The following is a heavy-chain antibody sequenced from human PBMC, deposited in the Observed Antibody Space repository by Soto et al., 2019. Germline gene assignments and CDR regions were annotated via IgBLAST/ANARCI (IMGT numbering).Heavy chain of an antibody. CDR2: ITSSGSST. D-gene: IGHD5-12*01. CDR1: GFIFSDYA. J-gene: IGHJ4*02. CDR3: AKGVEGYVVSSFDS. Sequence: EVQLLESGGGGVQPGGSLRLSCAASGFIFSDYAMTWVRQTPGKGLEWVSAITSSGSSTYFADSLKGQITISRDNSKNTLSLQMDSLRVEDTAIYYCAKGVEGYVVSSFDSWGQGALVTVSS. V-gene: IGHV3-23*01.